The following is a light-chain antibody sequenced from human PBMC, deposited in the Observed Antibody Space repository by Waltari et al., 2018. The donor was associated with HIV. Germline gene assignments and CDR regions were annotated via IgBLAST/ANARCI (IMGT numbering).Light chain of an antibody. CDR3: QVWDTSSAFVAV. J-gene: IGLJ2*01. CDR2: YAT. V-gene: IGLV3-21*04. Sequence: SYVLTQPPSVSVAPGKTVSLTCAGDNIGNKSVPWYQQKPGQAPVLVINYATDRPSGIPERFSGSNSGNTATLTIFRVEAEDEADYHCQVWDTSSAFVAVFGGGTKLTVL. CDR1: NIGNKS.